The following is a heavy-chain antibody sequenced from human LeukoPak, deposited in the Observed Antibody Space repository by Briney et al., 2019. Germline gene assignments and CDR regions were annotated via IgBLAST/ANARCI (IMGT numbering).Heavy chain of an antibody. V-gene: IGHV3-23*01. D-gene: IGHD3-22*01. CDR2: ISGSGGST. Sequence: PGGSLRLSCAASGFTFSSYGMSWVRQAPGKGLEWVSAISGSGGSTYYADSVKGRFTISRDNSKNTLYLQMNSLRAEDTAVYYCARGDDSSGYRFEYFQHWGQGTLVTVSS. CDR3: ARGDDSSGYRFEYFQH. J-gene: IGHJ1*01. CDR1: GFTFSSYG.